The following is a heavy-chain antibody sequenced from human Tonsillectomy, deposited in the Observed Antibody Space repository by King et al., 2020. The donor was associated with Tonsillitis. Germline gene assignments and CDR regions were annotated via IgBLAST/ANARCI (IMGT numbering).Heavy chain of an antibody. J-gene: IGHJ4*02. Sequence: TLKESGPVLVKPTETLTLTCTVSGFSLSNARMGVSWIRQPPGKALEWLAHIFSNDEKSYSTALKSMLTISKDTSKSQVVLTMTNMDPVDTATYYCARIEGYYYGSGSTEVDWGQGTLVTVSP. CDR1: GFSLSNARMG. D-gene: IGHD3-10*01. CDR2: IFSNDEK. CDR3: ARIEGYYYGSGSTEVD. V-gene: IGHV2-26*01.